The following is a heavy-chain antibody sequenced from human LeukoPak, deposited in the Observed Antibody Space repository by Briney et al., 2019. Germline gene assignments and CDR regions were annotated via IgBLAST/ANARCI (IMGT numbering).Heavy chain of an antibody. D-gene: IGHD2-2*02. Sequence: SETLSLTCTVSGGSISSSSYYWGWIRQPPGKGLEWIGSIYYSGSTYYNPSFKSRVTISVDTSKNQFSLKLSSVTAADTAVYYCARLRGYCSSTSCYNFDYWGQGTLVTVPS. CDR1: GGSISSSSYY. CDR2: IYYSGST. CDR3: ARLRGYCSSTSCYNFDY. J-gene: IGHJ4*02. V-gene: IGHV4-39*01.